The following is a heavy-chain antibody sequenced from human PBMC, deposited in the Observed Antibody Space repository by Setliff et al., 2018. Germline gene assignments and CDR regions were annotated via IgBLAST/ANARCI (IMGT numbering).Heavy chain of an antibody. CDR3: AGSLGGFDY. CDR1: GGSFSGYY. J-gene: IGHJ4*03. Sequence: SETLSLTCAVYGGSFSGYYWSWIRQPPGKGLEWIGEINHSGSTNYNPSLKSRVTISVDTSKNQFSLKLSSVTAADTAVYYCAGSLGGFDYWVPETLLVTVSS. V-gene: IGHV4-34*01. D-gene: IGHD3-16*01. CDR2: INHSGST.